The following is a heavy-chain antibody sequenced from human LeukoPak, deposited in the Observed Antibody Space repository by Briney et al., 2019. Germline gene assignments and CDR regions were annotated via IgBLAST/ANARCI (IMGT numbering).Heavy chain of an antibody. CDR1: AYIFTTHA. J-gene: IGHJ4*02. Sequence: GASVKVSCKASAYIFTTHAIHWVRQAPGQRLEWMGWINVGNGNTKYSQKFQGRVTIIRDTSASTAYMELSSLRSEDTAVYYCARSDFFDYWGQGTLVTVSS. CDR3: ARSDFFDY. V-gene: IGHV1-3*01. CDR2: INVGNGNT.